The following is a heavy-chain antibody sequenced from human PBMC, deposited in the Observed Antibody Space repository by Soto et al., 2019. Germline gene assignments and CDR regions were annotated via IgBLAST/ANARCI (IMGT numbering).Heavy chain of an antibody. CDR1: GFTFSDYA. Sequence: PASGFTFSDYAMHWVRQAPGKGLEWVAVVSHDGRNTHYADSVKGRFTISRDSSKNTVSLEMTSLRAEDTAVYYCAKGGRQWLVTSDFNYLGQGALVTVSS. V-gene: IGHV3-30*18. CDR3: AKGGRQWLVTSDFNY. D-gene: IGHD6-19*01. CDR2: VSHDGRNT. J-gene: IGHJ4*02.